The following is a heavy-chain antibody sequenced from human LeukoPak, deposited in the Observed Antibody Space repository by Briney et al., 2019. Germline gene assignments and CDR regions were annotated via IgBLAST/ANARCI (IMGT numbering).Heavy chain of an antibody. Sequence: SETLSLTCAVYGGSFSGYYWSWIRQPPGKGLEWIGEINHSGSTNYNPSLKSRVTISVDTSKNQFSLKLSSVTAADTAVYYCARDGYYYDSSGYASGDYWGQGTLVTVSS. J-gene: IGHJ4*02. CDR2: INHSGST. D-gene: IGHD3-22*01. CDR3: ARDGYYYDSSGYASGDY. V-gene: IGHV4-34*01. CDR1: GGSFSGYY.